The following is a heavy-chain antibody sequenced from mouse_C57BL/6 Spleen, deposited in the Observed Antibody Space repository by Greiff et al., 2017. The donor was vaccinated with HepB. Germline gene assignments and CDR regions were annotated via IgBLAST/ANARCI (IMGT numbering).Heavy chain of an antibody. CDR1: GFTFSDYG. CDR3: ARPPSYYSNWYFDV. J-gene: IGHJ1*03. D-gene: IGHD2-5*01. Sequence: DVQLQESGGGLVKPGGSLKLSCAASGFTFSDYGMHWVRQAPEKGLEWVAYISSGSSTIYYADTVKGRFTISRDNAKNTLFLQMTSLRSEDTAMYYCARPPSYYSNWYFDVWGTGTTVTVSS. CDR2: ISSGSSTI. V-gene: IGHV5-17*01.